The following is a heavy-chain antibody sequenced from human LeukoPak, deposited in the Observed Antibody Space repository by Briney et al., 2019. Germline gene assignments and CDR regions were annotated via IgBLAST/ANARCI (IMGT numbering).Heavy chain of an antibody. D-gene: IGHD1-7*01. Sequence: SVKVSCKASGGTFSSYAISWVRQAPGQGLEWMGGIIPIFGTANYAQKFQGRVTITTDESTSTAYMELCSLRSEDTAVYYCARRGSNWNYYFDYWGQGTLVTVSS. CDR3: ARRGSNWNYYFDY. CDR1: GGTFSSYA. CDR2: IIPIFGTA. V-gene: IGHV1-69*05. J-gene: IGHJ4*02.